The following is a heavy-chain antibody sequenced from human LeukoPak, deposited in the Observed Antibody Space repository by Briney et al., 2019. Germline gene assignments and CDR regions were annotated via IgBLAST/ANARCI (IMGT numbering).Heavy chain of an antibody. D-gene: IGHD2-15*01. Sequence: KSGESLKISCKGSGYSINNYWIGWVRRMPGKGLEWMGIIYPADSDIRYSPSFQGQVTISADKSISTAYLQWSSLKASDTAMYYCARQEYCSGGSCYTWFDPWGQGTLVIVSS. CDR3: ARQEYCSGGSCYTWFDP. CDR2: IYPADSDI. J-gene: IGHJ5*02. CDR1: GYSINNYW. V-gene: IGHV5-51*01.